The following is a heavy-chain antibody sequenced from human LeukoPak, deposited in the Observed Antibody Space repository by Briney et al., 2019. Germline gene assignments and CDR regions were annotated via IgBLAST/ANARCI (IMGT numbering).Heavy chain of an antibody. CDR2: MSGSGGST. D-gene: IGHD3-10*01. Sequence: GGSLRLSCAASGFTFSSYSMPWVRPAPGKGLEWVAAMSGSGGSTYYADSVKGRFTISRDNSNHTLYLQMNSLRAEDTAIYYCANEIYYYGSGSYLRYFDYWGQGTLVTVSS. V-gene: IGHV3-23*01. CDR3: ANEIYYYGSGSYLRYFDY. J-gene: IGHJ4*02. CDR1: GFTFSSYS.